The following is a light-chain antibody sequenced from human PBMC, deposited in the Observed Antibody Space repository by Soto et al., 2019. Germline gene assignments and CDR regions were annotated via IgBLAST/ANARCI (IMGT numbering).Light chain of an antibody. CDR3: MQGTHWPPT. CDR2: KVS. J-gene: IGKJ1*01. V-gene: IGKV2-30*01. Sequence: VVMTQSPLSLPVTLGQPASISCRSSQSLVYSDGNTYLNWFQQRPGQSPRRLIYKVSNRDSGVPDRVSGSGSGPDFTLKIRRVEAEDVGVYYCMQGTHWPPTFGQGTKVEIK. CDR1: QSLVYSDGNTY.